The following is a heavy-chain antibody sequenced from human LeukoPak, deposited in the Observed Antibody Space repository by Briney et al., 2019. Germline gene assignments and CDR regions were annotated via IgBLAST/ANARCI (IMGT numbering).Heavy chain of an antibody. CDR1: GFTLSSNY. J-gene: IGHJ5*02. CDR2: IYSGGST. Sequence: GGSLRLSCAASGFTLSSNYMSWVRQAPGKGLEWVSVIYSGGSTYYADSVKGRFIISKDNSKNTLYLQTNSLKAEDTAVYHCARGGGWQQITCSWGQGTLVTVSS. D-gene: IGHD4-23*01. CDR3: ARGGGWQQITCS. V-gene: IGHV3-53*01.